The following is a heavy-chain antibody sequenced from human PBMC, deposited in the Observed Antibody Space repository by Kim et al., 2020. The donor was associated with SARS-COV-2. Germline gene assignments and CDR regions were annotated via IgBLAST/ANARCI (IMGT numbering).Heavy chain of an antibody. V-gene: IGHV4-39*01. Sequence: SETLSLTCTVSGGSISSSSYYWGWIRQPPGKGLEWIGSIYYSGSTYYNPSLKSRVTISVDTSKNQFSLKLSSVTAADTAVYYCALRTTRGSSSRGKDYDYYYYGMDVWGQGTTVTVSS. D-gene: IGHD6-13*01. CDR2: IYYSGST. J-gene: IGHJ6*02. CDR1: GGSISSSSYY. CDR3: ALRTTRGSSSRGKDYDYYYYGMDV.